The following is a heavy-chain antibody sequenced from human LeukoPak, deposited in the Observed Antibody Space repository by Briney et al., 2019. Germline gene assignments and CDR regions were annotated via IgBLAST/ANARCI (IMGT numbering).Heavy chain of an antibody. D-gene: IGHD2-21*01. Sequence: GGSLRLSCAPSGFTFSNFAMSWVRQAPGRGLEWVSDITGGADGTYYAGSVKGRFTISRDNSKNTLFLHMNTLRAEDTAVYYCAKIATGAFDIWGQGTMVTVSS. CDR3: AKIATGAFDI. CDR1: GFTFSNFA. J-gene: IGHJ3*02. V-gene: IGHV3-23*01. CDR2: ITGGADGT.